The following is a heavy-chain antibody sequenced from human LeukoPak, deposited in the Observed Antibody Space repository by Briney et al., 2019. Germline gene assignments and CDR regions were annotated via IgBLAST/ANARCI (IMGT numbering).Heavy chain of an antibody. J-gene: IGHJ6*02. Sequence: GGSLRLSCAASGFTFSSYSMNWVRQAPGKGLEWVSYICSSSSTIYYADSVKGRFTISRENAKNSLYLQMNSLRAEDTAVYYCAREGSGWRYGMDVWGQGPTVTVSS. CDR2: ICSSSSTI. V-gene: IGHV3-48*01. CDR3: AREGSGWRYGMDV. CDR1: GFTFSSYS. D-gene: IGHD6-19*01.